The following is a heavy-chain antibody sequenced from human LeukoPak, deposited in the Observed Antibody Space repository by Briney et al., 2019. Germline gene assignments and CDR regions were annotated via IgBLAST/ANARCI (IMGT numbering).Heavy chain of an antibody. D-gene: IGHD5-18*01. CDR3: ARDPEATYSYGFKFDY. CDR2: IYYSGST. CDR1: GGSIRSRSYY. Sequence: SETLSLTCSVSGGSIRSRSYYWGWIRQPPGKGLEWIGSIYYSGSTYYNPSLKSRVTISVDTSKNQFSLKLSSVTAADTAVYYCARDPEATYSYGFKFDYWGQGTLVTVSS. V-gene: IGHV4-39*07. J-gene: IGHJ4*02.